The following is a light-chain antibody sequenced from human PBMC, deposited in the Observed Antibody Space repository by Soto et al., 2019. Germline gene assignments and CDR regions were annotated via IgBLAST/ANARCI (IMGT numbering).Light chain of an antibody. CDR1: SSDVGGYNH. J-gene: IGLJ3*02. CDR3: TSYSGSNNPWV. CDR2: EVS. V-gene: IGLV2-8*01. Sequence: QSALTQPPSASGSPGQLVTISCTGTSSDVGGYNHVSWYQQHPGNAPKLIIYEVSKRPSGVPDRFSGSKSGNTASLTVSGLQAYDEADYYCTSYSGSNNPWVFGGGTKLTVL.